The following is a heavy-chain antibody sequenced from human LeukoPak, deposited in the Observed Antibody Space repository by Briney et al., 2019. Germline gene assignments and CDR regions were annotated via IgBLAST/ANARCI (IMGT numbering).Heavy chain of an antibody. J-gene: IGHJ4*02. D-gene: IGHD2/OR15-2a*01. CDR3: ARGRMSFDS. CDR2: IKEDGSEK. V-gene: IGHV3-7*01. CDR1: GFTFSDYW. Sequence: GGSLRLSCAASGFTFSDYWMTWVRQAPGKGLEWVADIKEDGSEKYYVDSVEGRFTISRDNAKNSLYLQMNSLRVEDTAVYFCARGRMSFDSWGQGTLVTVSS.